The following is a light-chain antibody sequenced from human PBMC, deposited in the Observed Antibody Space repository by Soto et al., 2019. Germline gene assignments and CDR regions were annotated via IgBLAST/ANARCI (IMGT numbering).Light chain of an antibody. CDR1: QGIGFY. V-gene: IGKV1-9*01. CDR3: QQGNSFPLS. Sequence: DIQMTQSPSSLSASVGDRVTITCRASQGIGFYLAWYQQKPGNAPKLLIYDASTLQSGVPSRFSGSGSGTDFTLTITGLQPDDVATYYCQQGNSFPLSFGGGTKVDI. CDR2: DAS. J-gene: IGKJ4*01.